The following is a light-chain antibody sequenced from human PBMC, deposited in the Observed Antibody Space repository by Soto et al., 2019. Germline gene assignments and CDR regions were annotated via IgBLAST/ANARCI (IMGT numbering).Light chain of an antibody. V-gene: IGLV2-11*01. J-gene: IGLJ1*01. CDR3: CSYTNSAYV. CDR2: DVS. Sequence: QSALTQPRSVSGSPGHSVTISCTGTSSDVGAYNYVSWYQQHPAKAPNLMIYDVSKRPSGVPDRFSGSKSGNTASLTISGLQAEDEGDYYCCSYTNSAYVFGTGTKLTVL. CDR1: SSDVGAYNY.